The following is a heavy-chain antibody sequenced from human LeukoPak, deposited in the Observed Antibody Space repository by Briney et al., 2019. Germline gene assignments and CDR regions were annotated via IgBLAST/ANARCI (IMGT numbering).Heavy chain of an antibody. CDR1: GGSISSSNW. J-gene: IGHJ2*01. V-gene: IGHV4-4*02. CDR3: ARELYIVVVPAGYWYFDL. D-gene: IGHD2-2*01. Sequence: SETLSLTCAVSGGSISSSNWCSWVRQPPGKGLEWIGEIYHSGSTNYNPSLKSRVTISVDKSKNQFSLQMSSVTAADTAVYYCARELYIVVVPAGYWYFDLWGRGTLVTVSS. CDR2: IYHSGST.